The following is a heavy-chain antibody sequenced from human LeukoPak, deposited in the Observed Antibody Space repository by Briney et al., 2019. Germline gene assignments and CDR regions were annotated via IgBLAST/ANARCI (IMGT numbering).Heavy chain of an antibody. CDR3: ARHGNWNSRRYYFDY. CDR1: GGSISSYC. CDR2: IYYSGST. D-gene: IGHD1-7*01. Sequence: SETLSLTCTVSGGSISSYCWSWIRQPPGKGLEWIGYIYYSGSTNYNPSLKTRVTISLDTSKSQFSLKLSSVTAADTAVYYCARHGNWNSRRYYFDYWGQGTLVTVPS. J-gene: IGHJ4*02. V-gene: IGHV4-59*08.